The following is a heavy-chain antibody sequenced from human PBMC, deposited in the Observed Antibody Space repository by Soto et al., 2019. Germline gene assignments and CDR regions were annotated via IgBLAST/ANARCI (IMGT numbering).Heavy chain of an antibody. CDR3: ARGLRYNQSKYRNTPFSFDY. J-gene: IGHJ4*02. CDR1: GGSIRSGGCY. CDR2: IYYSGST. D-gene: IGHD3-16*02. V-gene: IGHV4-31*03. Sequence: ASETLSLTCSVSGGSIRSGGCYCSWIRQHPGKGLEWIGYIYYSGSTNYNPSLKSRVTISVDTSKNQFSLKLSSVTAADTAVYYCARGLRYNQSKYRNTPFSFDYWGQGTLVTVSS.